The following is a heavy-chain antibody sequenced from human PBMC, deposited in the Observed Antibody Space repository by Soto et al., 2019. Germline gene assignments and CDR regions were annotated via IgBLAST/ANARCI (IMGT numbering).Heavy chain of an antibody. CDR2: IKQDGSEK. Sequence: GGSLRLSCAASGFTFSSYWMSWVRQAPGKGLEWVANIKQDGSEKYYMDSVKGRFTITKDNAKNSLYLQMNSLRAEATAVYYCARDTYYDILTGYSLLAGYMDVWGKGTTVTVSS. CDR1: GFTFSSYW. D-gene: IGHD3-9*01. CDR3: ARDTYYDILTGYSLLAGYMDV. V-gene: IGHV3-7*01. J-gene: IGHJ6*03.